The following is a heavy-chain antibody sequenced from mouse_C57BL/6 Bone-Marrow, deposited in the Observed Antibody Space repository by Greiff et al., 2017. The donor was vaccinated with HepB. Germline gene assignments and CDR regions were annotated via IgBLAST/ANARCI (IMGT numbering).Heavy chain of an antibody. Sequence: LQQSGGGLVQPGGSMKLSCVASGFTFSNYWMNWVRQSPEKGLEWVAQIRLKSDNYATHYAESVKGRFTISRDDSKSSVYLQMNNLRAEDTGIYYCTLPYYGSSYQFAYWGQGTLVTVSA. J-gene: IGHJ3*01. CDR1: GFTFSNYW. D-gene: IGHD1-1*01. CDR2: IRLKSDNYAT. V-gene: IGHV6-3*01. CDR3: TLPYYGSSYQFAY.